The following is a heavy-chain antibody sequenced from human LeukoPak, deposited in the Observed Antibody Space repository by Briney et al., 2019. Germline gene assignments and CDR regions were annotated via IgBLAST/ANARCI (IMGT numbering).Heavy chain of an antibody. J-gene: IGHJ4*02. D-gene: IGHD3-16*02. Sequence: ASVKVSCKASGYTFTSYGISWVRQAPGQGLEWMGWISAYNGNTNYAQELQGRVTMTTDTSTSTAYMELRSLRSDDTAVYYCARDTSPYDYVWGSYRHAFDYWGQGTLVTVSS. CDR3: ARDTSPYDYVWGSYRHAFDY. CDR1: GYTFTSYG. CDR2: ISAYNGNT. V-gene: IGHV1-18*01.